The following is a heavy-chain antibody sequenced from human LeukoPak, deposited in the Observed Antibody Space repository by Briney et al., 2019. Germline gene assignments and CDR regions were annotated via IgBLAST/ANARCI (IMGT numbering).Heavy chain of an antibody. CDR3: ARDPDIVVVLAAG. V-gene: IGHV4-38-2*02. D-gene: IGHD2-2*01. J-gene: IGHJ4*02. CDR2: IYHSGST. CDR1: GYSISSGYY. Sequence: SETLSLTCTVSGYSISSGYYWGWIRQPPGKGLEWIGSIYHSGSTYYNPSLKSRVTISVDTSKNQFSLKLSSVTAADTAVYYRARDPDIVVVLAAGWGQGTLVTVSS.